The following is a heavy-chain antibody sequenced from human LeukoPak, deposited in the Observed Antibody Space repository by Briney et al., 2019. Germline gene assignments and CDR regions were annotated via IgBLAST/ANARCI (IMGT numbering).Heavy chain of an antibody. D-gene: IGHD3-10*01. CDR1: GFIFSNYD. Sequence: GGSLRLSCAASGFIFSNYDLHWVRQSSGKGLDWVSSIDTTGDTYYAGSVRGRFTISRENAKNSFYLQMNSLTEGDTAVYFCARGGHFGSGPLNPWGQGTLVTVSS. V-gene: IGHV3-13*01. J-gene: IGHJ5*02. CDR2: IDTTGDT. CDR3: ARGGHFGSGPLNP.